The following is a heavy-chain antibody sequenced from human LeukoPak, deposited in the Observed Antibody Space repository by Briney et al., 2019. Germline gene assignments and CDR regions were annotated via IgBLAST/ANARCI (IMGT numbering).Heavy chain of an antibody. D-gene: IGHD1-1*01. V-gene: IGHV3-48*03. CDR2: ISSSGSTI. CDR3: ARDHNWNEYFDY. Sequence: GSLRLSCAASGFTFSSYEMNWVRQAPGKGLEWVSHISSSGSTIYYADSVKGRFTISRDNAKNSLYLQMNSLRAEDTALYYCARDHNWNEYFDYWGQGTLVTVSS. CDR1: GFTFSSYE. J-gene: IGHJ4*02.